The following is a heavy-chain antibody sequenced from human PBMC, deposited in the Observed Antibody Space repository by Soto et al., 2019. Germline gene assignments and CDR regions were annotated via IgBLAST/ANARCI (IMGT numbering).Heavy chain of an antibody. J-gene: IGHJ5*02. CDR1: GGSINSDDSF. Sequence: KPSETLSLTCSVSGGSINSDDSFWGWVRQSPGKGLEWIGGLYYGGSTFYNPSLKSRVTISLDTSKNQFSLRLTSVTAADTAIYYCARQLPVGATSWFDPWGQGTLVTVPQ. CDR3: ARQLPVGATSWFDP. V-gene: IGHV4-39*01. CDR2: LYYGGST. D-gene: IGHD1-26*01.